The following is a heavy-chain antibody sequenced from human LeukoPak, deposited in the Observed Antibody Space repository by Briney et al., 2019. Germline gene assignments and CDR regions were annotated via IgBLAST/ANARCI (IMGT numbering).Heavy chain of an antibody. J-gene: IGHJ6*02. Sequence: GGSLRLSCAASGFTFSSYWMHWVRQAPGKGLVWVSRINSDGSSTSYADSVKGRFTISRDNAKNTLYLQMNSLRAEDTAVYYCARGNSGSYYGYYYYGMDVWGQGTTVTVSS. CDR2: INSDGSST. D-gene: IGHD1-26*01. V-gene: IGHV3-74*01. CDR3: ARGNSGSYYGYYYYGMDV. CDR1: GFTFSSYW.